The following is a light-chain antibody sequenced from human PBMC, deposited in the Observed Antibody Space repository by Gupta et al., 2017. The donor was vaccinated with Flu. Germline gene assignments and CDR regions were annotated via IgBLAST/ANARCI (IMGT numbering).Light chain of an antibody. J-gene: IGKJ1*01. CDR2: KVS. CDR3: MQGTGWPPAT. CDR1: ESLLYSDGNTY. Sequence: TLGQPASINCRSSESLLYSDGNTYLSWFQQRPGQSPRRLIYKVSNRDSGVPDRFSGSGSGTDFTLTISRGEAEDVGIYYCMQGTGWPPATFGQGTKVEIK. V-gene: IGKV2-30*01.